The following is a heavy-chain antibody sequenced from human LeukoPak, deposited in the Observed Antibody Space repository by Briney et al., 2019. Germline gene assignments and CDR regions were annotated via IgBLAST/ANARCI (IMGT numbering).Heavy chain of an antibody. CDR1: GGSFSGYY. V-gene: IGHV4-34*01. Sequence: YPSETLSLTCAVYGGSFSGYYWSWIRQPPGKGLEWIGEINHSGSTNYNPSLKSRVTISVDTSKNQFSLKLSSVTAADTAVYYCAREDEGSYYDSSGYPTGSYYFDYWGQGTLVTVSS. CDR3: AREDEGSYYDSSGYPTGSYYFDY. D-gene: IGHD3-22*01. CDR2: INHSGST. J-gene: IGHJ4*02.